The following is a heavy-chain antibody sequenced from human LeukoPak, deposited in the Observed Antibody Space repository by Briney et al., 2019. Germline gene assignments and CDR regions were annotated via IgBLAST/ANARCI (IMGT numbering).Heavy chain of an antibody. CDR2: ISPGGGTT. J-gene: IGHJ4*02. CDR1: GFTFTNEA. Sequence: GGSLRLSCAVSGFTFTNEAMGWVRQLRGGGLEWVSTISPGGGTTYYAESMKGRFTISRDNSKSTLYLEMNSLRVEDTAVYSCAREPQKSPIDYWGQGTLVTVSS. V-gene: IGHV3-23*01. CDR3: AREPQKSPIDY.